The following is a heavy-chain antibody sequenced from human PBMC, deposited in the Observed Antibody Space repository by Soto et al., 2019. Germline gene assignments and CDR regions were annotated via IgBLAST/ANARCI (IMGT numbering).Heavy chain of an antibody. D-gene: IGHD3-16*02. CDR1: GYSFTSYW. J-gene: IGHJ6*02. V-gene: IGHV5-51*01. CDR3: ARQSDFVPTYYYYYGMDV. Sequence: GESLKISCMGSGYSFTSYWIGWVRQMPGKGLEWMGIIYPGDSDTRYSPSFQGQVTISADKSISTAYLQWSSLKASDTAMYYCARQSDFVPTYYYYYGMDVWGQGTTVTVSS. CDR2: IYPGDSDT.